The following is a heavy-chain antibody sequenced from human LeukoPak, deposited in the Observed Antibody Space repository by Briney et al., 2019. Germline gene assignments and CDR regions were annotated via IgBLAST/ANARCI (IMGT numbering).Heavy chain of an antibody. V-gene: IGHV1-2*02. CDR1: GYTFAGYY. Sequence: GASVKVSCKASGYTFAGYYMHWVRQAPGQGLEWMGWINPNSGGTNYAQKFQGRVTMTRDTSISTAYMELSRLRSDDTAVYYCARDHPYYDFWSGYYRGYFDYWGQGTLVTVSS. D-gene: IGHD3-3*01. J-gene: IGHJ4*02. CDR3: ARDHPYYDFWSGYYRGYFDY. CDR2: INPNSGGT.